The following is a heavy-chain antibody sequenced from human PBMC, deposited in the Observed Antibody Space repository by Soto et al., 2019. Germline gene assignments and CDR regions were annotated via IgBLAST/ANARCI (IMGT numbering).Heavy chain of an antibody. J-gene: IGHJ6*02. D-gene: IGHD2-2*01. V-gene: IGHV1-18*04. CDR3: ARHLGDIVVVPAAPYYHGMDV. Sequence: QVQLVQSGAEVKKPGASVKVSCKASGYTFTSYGISWVRQAPGQGPEWMGWISAYNGITNYAQKLQGRVTMTTDTSTSTAYVELRSLRSDDTAVYYCARHLGDIVVVPAAPYYHGMDVWGQGTTVTVSS. CDR1: GYTFTSYG. CDR2: ISAYNGIT.